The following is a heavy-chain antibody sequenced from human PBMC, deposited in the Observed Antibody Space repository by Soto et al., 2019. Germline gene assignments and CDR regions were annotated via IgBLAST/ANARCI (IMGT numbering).Heavy chain of an antibody. J-gene: IGHJ4*02. V-gene: IGHV4-59*01. CDR2: IYYSGST. CDR1: GGSISSYY. Sequence: SETLSLTCTVFGGSISSYYWSWIRQPPGKGLEWIGYIYYSGSTNYNPSLKSRVTISVDTSKNQFSLKLSSVTAADTAVYYCARDRVGSSGIDYWGQGTLVTVS. CDR3: ARDRVGSSGIDY. D-gene: IGHD6-19*01.